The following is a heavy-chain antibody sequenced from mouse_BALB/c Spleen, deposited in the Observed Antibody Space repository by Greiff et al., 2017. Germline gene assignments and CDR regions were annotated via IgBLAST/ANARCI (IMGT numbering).Heavy chain of an antibody. J-gene: IGHJ1*01. D-gene: IGHD1-1*01. Sequence: VQGVESGAELAKPGASVKMSCKASGYTFTSYWMHWVKQRPGQGLEWIGYINPSTGYTEYNQKFKDKATLTADKSSSTAYMQLSSLTSEDSAVYYCARCPFYYGSSYVGSWYFDVWGAGTTVTVSS. CDR2: INPSTGYT. CDR3: ARCPFYYGSSYVGSWYFDV. CDR1: GYTFTSYW. V-gene: IGHV1-7*01.